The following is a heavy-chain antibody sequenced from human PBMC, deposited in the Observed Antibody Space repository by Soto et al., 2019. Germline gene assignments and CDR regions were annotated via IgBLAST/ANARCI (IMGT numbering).Heavy chain of an antibody. CDR3: ARDSRLVQIPSSNRYYYPGMDV. Sequence: SETLSLTCTVSGGSISIYYWNWIRQPPGKGLEWIGYIDNSGSTNYNPSLKSRVSMSIDTSKNQFSLKVTSVTAADTAVYWCARDSRLVQIPSSNRYYYPGMDVWGQGTPVTVSS. D-gene: IGHD2-2*01. CDR2: IDNSGST. J-gene: IGHJ6*02. CDR1: GGSISIYY. V-gene: IGHV4-59*01.